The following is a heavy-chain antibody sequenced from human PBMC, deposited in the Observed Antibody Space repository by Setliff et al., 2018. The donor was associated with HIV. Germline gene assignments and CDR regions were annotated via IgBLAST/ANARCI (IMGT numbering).Heavy chain of an antibody. D-gene: IGHD6-13*01. Sequence: PGESLKISCVASGLPFYNYWMTWLRRAPGRGLEWVANIKQDGSDMHYIESVKGRFTIFRDNAKNSVFLQMNSLRAEDTGVYYCATQTGFYNSHWYDYWGQGSRSPSPQ. CDR2: IKQDGSDM. CDR1: GLPFYNYW. CDR3: ATQTGFYNSHWYDY. J-gene: IGHJ4*02. V-gene: IGHV3-7*01.